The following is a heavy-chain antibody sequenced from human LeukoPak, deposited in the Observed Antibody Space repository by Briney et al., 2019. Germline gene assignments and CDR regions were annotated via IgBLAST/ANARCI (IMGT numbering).Heavy chain of an antibody. J-gene: IGHJ4*02. CDR3: ARVTYVDDMLYQYFDY. CDR2: IFHSGNS. V-gene: IGHV4-38-2*01. D-gene: IGHD3-16*02. CDR1: SYSISSGSY. Sequence: PSETLSLTCAVSSYSISSGSYWGWIRQSPGKGLEWVVSIFHSGNSYYNPSLKSRLTMSVDTSKNQFSLKLTSVTAADTALYYCARVTYVDDMLYQYFDYWGQGILVTVSS.